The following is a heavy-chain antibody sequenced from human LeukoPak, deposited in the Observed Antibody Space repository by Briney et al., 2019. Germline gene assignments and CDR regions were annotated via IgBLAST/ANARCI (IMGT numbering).Heavy chain of an antibody. CDR1: GGSISSYY. CDR2: IYTSGST. V-gene: IGHV4-4*07. J-gene: IGHJ5*02. D-gene: IGHD2-2*01. CDR3: AREAPTDIVVVPAATPNNWFDP. Sequence: SETLSLTCTVSGGSISSYYWSWIRQPAGKGLEGIGRIYTSGSTNYNPSLKSRVTMSVDTSKNQFSLKLSSVAAADTAVYYCAREAPTDIVVVPAATPNNWFDPWGQGTLVTVSS.